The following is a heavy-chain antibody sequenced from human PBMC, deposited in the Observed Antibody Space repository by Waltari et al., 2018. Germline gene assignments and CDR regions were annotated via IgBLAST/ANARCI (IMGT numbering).Heavy chain of an antibody. CDR3: XRVSTVPAAADAFDI. CDR2: IRTRXHGGTT. CDR1: EFXXDXYA. J-gene: IGHJ3*02. Sequence: EVXVVESGXDXVQPGXSLXXSCIGSEFXXDXYAXXWFRXAPGKGLEWVGLIRTRXHGGTTEYAASVKGRFSISRXDFRRIAXLQMNSLKTXDTAVYYXXRVSTVPAAADAFDIXXXXTMVTXSX. D-gene: IGHD2-2*01. V-gene: IGHV3-49*03.